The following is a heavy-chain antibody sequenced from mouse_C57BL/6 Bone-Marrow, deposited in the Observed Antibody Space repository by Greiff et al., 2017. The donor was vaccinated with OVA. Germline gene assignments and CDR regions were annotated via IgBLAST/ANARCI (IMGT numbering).Heavy chain of an antibody. CDR1: GFTFSDYY. CDR3: ARDQGYLDY. D-gene: IGHD3-2*02. CDR2: INYDGSST. Sequence: EVKLMESEGGLVQPGSSMKLSCTASGFTFSDYYMAWVRQVPEKGLEWVANINYDGSSTYYLDSLKSRFIISRDNAKNILYLQMSSLKSEDTATYYCARDQGYLDYWGQGTTLTVSS. J-gene: IGHJ2*01. V-gene: IGHV5-16*01.